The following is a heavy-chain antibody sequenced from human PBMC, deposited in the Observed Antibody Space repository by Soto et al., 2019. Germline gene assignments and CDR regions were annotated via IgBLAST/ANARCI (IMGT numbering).Heavy chain of an antibody. CDR2: IWYDGSNK. CDR1: GFTFSSYG. J-gene: IGHJ5*02. Sequence: QVQLVESGGGVVQPGRSLRLSCAASGFTFSSYGMHWVRQAPGKGLEWVAVIWYDGSNKYYADSVKGRFTISRDNSKNKLYLQMNSQRAEDTAVYYCARDSIAAADPNWFDPWGQGTLVTVCS. V-gene: IGHV3-33*01. D-gene: IGHD6-13*01. CDR3: ARDSIAAADPNWFDP.